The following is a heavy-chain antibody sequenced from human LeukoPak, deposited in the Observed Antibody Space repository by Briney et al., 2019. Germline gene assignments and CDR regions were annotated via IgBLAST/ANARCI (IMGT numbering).Heavy chain of an antibody. Sequence: GGSLRLSCAASGFTFSSYSMNWVRQAPGKGLEWVSSISSSSSYIYYADSVKGRFTISRDNAKNSLYLQVNSLRAEDTAVYYCARMVRGHYGMDVWGQGTTVTVSS. CDR3: ARMVRGHYGMDV. V-gene: IGHV3-21*01. D-gene: IGHD3-10*01. CDR2: ISSSSSYI. CDR1: GFTFSSYS. J-gene: IGHJ6*02.